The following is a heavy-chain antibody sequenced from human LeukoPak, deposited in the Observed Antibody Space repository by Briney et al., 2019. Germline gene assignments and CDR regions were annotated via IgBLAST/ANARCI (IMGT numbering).Heavy chain of an antibody. CDR3: VRVNDYGDRNLYCFGY. CDR2: ISSDGDNT. J-gene: IGHJ4*02. D-gene: IGHD4-17*01. CDR1: GFIFSNYG. V-gene: IGHV3-64D*06. Sequence: GGSLRLSCSASGFIFSNYGMYWVRQAPGKGLEFVSAISSDGDNTFYADSVKGRFTISRGNSKNTLYLQTSSLRGEDTAVYYCVRVNDYGDRNLYCFGYWGQGTLVTVSS.